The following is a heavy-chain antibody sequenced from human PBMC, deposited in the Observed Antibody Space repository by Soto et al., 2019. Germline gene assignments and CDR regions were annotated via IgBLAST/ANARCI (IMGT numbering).Heavy chain of an antibody. CDR3: ADRPHNYYGLDL. J-gene: IGHJ6*02. CDR2: VYENGNA. Sequence: SETLSLTCSVSGGSIRTLDYSWNWIRQPPGKAPESIGYVYENGNAYPEPSLKSRVTISMDVAKNQFSLKMTSITAADAGLYYCADRPHNYYGLDLWGQGTTVTVSS. D-gene: IGHD3-10*01. CDR1: GGSIRTLDYS. V-gene: IGHV4-30-2*01.